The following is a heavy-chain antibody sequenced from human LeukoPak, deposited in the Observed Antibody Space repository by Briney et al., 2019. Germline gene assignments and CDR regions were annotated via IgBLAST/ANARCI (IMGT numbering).Heavy chain of an antibody. J-gene: IGHJ3*02. CDR3: ARTTHRGADAFDI. Sequence: ASVTVSCKPSGYTFTIYVINWVRQAPGQGLERMGWISAYNGNTNYAQKFQGRVTMTTDTSTSTAYMELRSLRSDDTAVYYCARTTHRGADAFDIWGQGTLVTVSS. CDR1: GYTFTIYV. CDR2: ISAYNGNT. V-gene: IGHV1-18*01. D-gene: IGHD3-10*01.